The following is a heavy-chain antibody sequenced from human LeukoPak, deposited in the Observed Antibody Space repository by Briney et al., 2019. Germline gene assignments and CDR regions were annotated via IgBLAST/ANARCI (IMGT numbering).Heavy chain of an antibody. Sequence: SQTLSLTCAISGXSVSSNSSAWNWIRQSPSRGLEWVGRTYYRSKWYNDYALSVRGRITINPDTSKNQFSLQLNSMTPEDTAVYYCTRGWNSFDYWGQGTLVTVSS. J-gene: IGHJ4*02. CDR2: TYYRSKWYN. CDR3: TRGWNSFDY. V-gene: IGHV6-1*01. CDR1: GXSVSSNSSA. D-gene: IGHD1-1*01.